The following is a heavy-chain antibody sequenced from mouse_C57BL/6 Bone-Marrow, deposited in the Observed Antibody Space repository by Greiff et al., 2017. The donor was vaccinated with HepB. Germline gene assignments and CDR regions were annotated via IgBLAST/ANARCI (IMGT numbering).Heavy chain of an antibody. Sequence: VHLVESGAELARPGASVKMSCKASGYTFTSYTMHWVKQRPGQGLEWIGYINPSSGYTKYNQKFKDKATLTADKSSSTAYMQLSSLTSEDSAVYYCARYSNYVFAYWGQGTLVTVSA. CDR2: INPSSGYT. CDR1: GYTFTSYT. CDR3: ARYSNYVFAY. D-gene: IGHD2-5*01. J-gene: IGHJ3*01. V-gene: IGHV1-4*01.